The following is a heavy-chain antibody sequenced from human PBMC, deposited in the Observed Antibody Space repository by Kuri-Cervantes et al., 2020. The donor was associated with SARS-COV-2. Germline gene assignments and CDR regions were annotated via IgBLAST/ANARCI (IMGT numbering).Heavy chain of an antibody. J-gene: IGHJ4*02. CDR2: ISSSSSYI. V-gene: IGHV3-21*01. D-gene: IGHD1-20*01. CDR3: ARGNNWNVYDPTYFDY. CDR1: GFTFDDYA. Sequence: GGSLRLSCAASGFTFDDYAMNWVRQAPGKGLEWVSSISSSSSYIYYADSVKGRFTISRDNAKNSLYLQMNSLRAEDTAVYYCARGNNWNVYDPTYFDYWGQGTLVTVSS.